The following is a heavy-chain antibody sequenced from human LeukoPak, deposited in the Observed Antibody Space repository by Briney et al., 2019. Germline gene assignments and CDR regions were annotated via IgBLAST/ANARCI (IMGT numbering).Heavy chain of an antibody. V-gene: IGHV3-23*05. Sequence: GGSLRLSCAASGFTFSNYVMGWVRQDPGKGLQWVSIINGSGSFTSYADSVRGRFTISRDNSKDLLYLQMDSLRAEDTAVYYCVKLSSGSGSSFGFDSWGLGTLVTVSS. CDR1: GFTFSNYV. CDR3: VKLSSGSGSSFGFDS. J-gene: IGHJ4*02. D-gene: IGHD6-13*01. CDR2: INGSGSFT.